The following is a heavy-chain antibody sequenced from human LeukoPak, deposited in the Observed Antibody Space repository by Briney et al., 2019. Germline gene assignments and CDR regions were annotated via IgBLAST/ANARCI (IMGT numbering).Heavy chain of an antibody. CDR2: ISGSGGST. J-gene: IGHJ1*01. CDR3: AKAANSSTSCAEYLQH. D-gene: IGHD2-2*01. CDR1: GFTFSSYA. Sequence: PGGSLRLSCAASGFTFSSYAMSWVRQAPGKGLEWVSAISGSGGSTYYADSVKGRFTISRDNSKSTLYLQMNSLRAEDTAVYYCAKAANSSTSCAEYLQHWGQGTQVTVPS. V-gene: IGHV3-23*01.